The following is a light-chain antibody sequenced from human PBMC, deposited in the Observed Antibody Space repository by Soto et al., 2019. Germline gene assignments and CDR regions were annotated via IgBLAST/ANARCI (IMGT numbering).Light chain of an antibody. V-gene: IGKV3-11*01. J-gene: IGKJ2*01. Sequence: PGERPTLSCTASQNIASYLAWYQQKPGQSPRLLIFDASNRASGIPARFSGSGSGTDFTLTISSLEPEDFAVYYCQQRSNWPYTFGQGTKLEIK. CDR2: DAS. CDR3: QQRSNWPYT. CDR1: QNIASY.